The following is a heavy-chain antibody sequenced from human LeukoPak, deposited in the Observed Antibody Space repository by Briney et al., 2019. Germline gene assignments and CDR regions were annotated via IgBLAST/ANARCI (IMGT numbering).Heavy chain of an antibody. CDR1: GFTFNSYW. D-gene: IGHD5-24*01. Sequence: GGSLRLSCAASGFTFNSYWMHWVRQAPGKGLVWVSRINNDGSSTSYADSVWGRFTISRDNAKNTLYLQMNSLRAEDTAVYYCARERDDYKSRDFDYWGQGTLVTVSS. CDR3: ARERDDYKSRDFDY. J-gene: IGHJ4*02. CDR2: INNDGSST. V-gene: IGHV3-74*01.